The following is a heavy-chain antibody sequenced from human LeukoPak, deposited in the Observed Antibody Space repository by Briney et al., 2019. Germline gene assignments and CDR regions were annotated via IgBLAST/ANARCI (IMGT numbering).Heavy chain of an antibody. J-gene: IGHJ1*01. Sequence: PSETLSLTCAVYGGSFSGYYWSWIRQPPGKGLEWIGEINHSGSTNYNPSLKSRVTISVDTSKNQFSLKLSSVTAADTAVYYCARGRTCYDFWSGYSPEHFQHWGQGTLVTVSS. CDR3: ARGRTCYDFWSGYSPEHFQH. CDR1: GGSFSGYY. V-gene: IGHV4-34*01. D-gene: IGHD3-3*01. CDR2: INHSGST.